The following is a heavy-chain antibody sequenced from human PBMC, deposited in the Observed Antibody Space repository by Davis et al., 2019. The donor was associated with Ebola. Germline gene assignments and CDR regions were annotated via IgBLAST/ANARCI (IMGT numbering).Heavy chain of an antibody. CDR2: ISGSGYVI. D-gene: IGHD4-17*01. V-gene: IGHV3-11*01. CDR1: GFAFSDYY. CDR3: ARGGDPIDV. J-gene: IGHJ4*02. Sequence: GESLKISCTASGFAFSDYYMNWNRQAPGKGLEWVSYISGSGYVIYYADSVKGRFTFSRDNAKNSLYLQMNSLRAEDTAVYYCARGGDPIDVWGQGTLVTVSS.